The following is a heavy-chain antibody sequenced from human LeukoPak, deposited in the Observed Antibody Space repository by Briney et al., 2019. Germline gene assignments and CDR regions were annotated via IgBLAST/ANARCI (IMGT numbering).Heavy chain of an antibody. J-gene: IGHJ4*02. V-gene: IGHV4-59*01. D-gene: IGHD3-22*01. CDR2: IYYSGTT. CDR1: GGSISSYY. CDR3: ARNYDSSGYTTFGY. Sequence: SETLSLTCTVYGGSISSYYWSWIRQPPGKGLQWIGYIYYSGTTNYNPSLKSRVTISVDTSKNQFSLKLSSVTAADTAVYYCARNYDSSGYTTFGYWGQGTLVTVSS.